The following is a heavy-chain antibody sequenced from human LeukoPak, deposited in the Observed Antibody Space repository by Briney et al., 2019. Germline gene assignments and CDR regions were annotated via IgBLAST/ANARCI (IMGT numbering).Heavy chain of an antibody. V-gene: IGHV3-23*01. CDR2: ISGSGGST. CDR3: AKLHYYDSSGYPYDAFDI. Sequence: PGGSLRLSCAASGFTFSSYAMSWVRHAPWKGLEWVSAISGSGGSTYYADSVKGRFTISRDNSKNTLYLQMNSLRAEDTAVYYCAKLHYYDSSGYPYDAFDIWGQGTMVTVSS. D-gene: IGHD3-22*01. J-gene: IGHJ3*02. CDR1: GFTFSSYA.